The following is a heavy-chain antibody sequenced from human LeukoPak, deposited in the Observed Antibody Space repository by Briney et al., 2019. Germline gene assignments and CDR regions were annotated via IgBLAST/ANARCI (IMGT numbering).Heavy chain of an antibody. D-gene: IGHD3-3*01. CDR1: GFTFSSYA. J-gene: IGHJ4*02. V-gene: IGHV3-30-3*01. CDR3: ARTYYDFWSGYYNYFDY. Sequence: GGSLRLSCAASGFTFSSYAMHWVRQAPGKGLEWVAVISYDGSNKYYADSVKGRFTISRDNAKNSLYLQMNSLRAEDTAVYYCARTYYDFWSGYYNYFDYWGQGTLVTVSS. CDR2: ISYDGSNK.